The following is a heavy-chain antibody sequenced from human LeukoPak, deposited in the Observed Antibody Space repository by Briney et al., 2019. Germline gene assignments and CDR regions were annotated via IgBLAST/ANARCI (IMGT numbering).Heavy chain of an antibody. J-gene: IGHJ4*02. CDR2: IRSNGDTT. D-gene: IGHD1-1*01. CDR1: GFTFSRIA. Sequence: GGSLRLSCAASGFTFSRIAMTWVRQAPGKGLEWVSSIRSNGDTTYNADSVKGRFTISRDNSKNTLYLQMNSLRVEDTAIYYCAKGQELDDGVFDSWGQGTLVTVSS. V-gene: IGHV3-23*01. CDR3: AKGQELDDGVFDS.